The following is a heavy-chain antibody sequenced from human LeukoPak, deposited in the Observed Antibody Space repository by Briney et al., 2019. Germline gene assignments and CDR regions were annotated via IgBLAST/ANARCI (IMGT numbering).Heavy chain of an antibody. Sequence: PGGSLRLSCAASGFTLSSYALSWVRQAPGKGLEWVSGISGDGTRTFHADSVKGRFTISRDNLKNTLYLQMNSLRAEDTAVYYCAKDRLDDAYYFDYWGQGTLVTVSS. J-gene: IGHJ4*02. CDR1: GFTLSSYA. D-gene: IGHD3-3*01. CDR3: AKDRLDDAYYFDY. CDR2: ISGDGTRT. V-gene: IGHV3-23*01.